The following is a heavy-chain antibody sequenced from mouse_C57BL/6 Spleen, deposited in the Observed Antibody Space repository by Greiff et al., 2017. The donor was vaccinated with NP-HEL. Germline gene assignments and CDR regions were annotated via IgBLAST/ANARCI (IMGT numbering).Heavy chain of an antibody. V-gene: IGHV5-17*01. CDR2: ISSGSSTI. CDR1: GFTFSDYG. Sequence: EVMLVESGGGLVKPGGSLKLSCAASGFTFSDYGMHWVRQAPEKGLEWVAYISSGSSTIYYADTVKGRFTISRDNAKNTLFLQMTSLRSEDTAMYYCARKEDDYDGSAMDYRGQGTSVTVSS. J-gene: IGHJ4*01. D-gene: IGHD2-4*01. CDR3: ARKEDDYDGSAMDY.